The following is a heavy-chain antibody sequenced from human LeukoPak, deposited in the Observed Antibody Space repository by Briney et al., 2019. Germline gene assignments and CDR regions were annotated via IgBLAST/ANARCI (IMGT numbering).Heavy chain of an antibody. CDR2: IYPGDYVT. CDR3: ARTNIAVAVYYFDY. J-gene: IGHJ4*02. Sequence: KPGESLKISRKGSGYSFTSYWIGWVPQIPGKGLEWMGIIYPGDYVTKYSPAFQGQATISADKSISTAYLQWSSLKASDTAMYYCARTNIAVAVYYFDYWGQGTLVTVSS. D-gene: IGHD6-19*01. CDR1: GYSFTSYW. V-gene: IGHV5-51*01.